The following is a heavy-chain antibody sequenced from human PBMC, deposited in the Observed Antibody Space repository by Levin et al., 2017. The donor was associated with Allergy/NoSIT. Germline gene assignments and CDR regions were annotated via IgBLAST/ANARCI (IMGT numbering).Heavy chain of an antibody. CDR1: GGSISSADHY. J-gene: IGHJ2*01. CDR2: IFYSGGA. D-gene: IGHD5/OR15-5a*01. V-gene: IGHV4-30-4*01. Sequence: SETLSLTCTASGGSISSADHYWSWIRQSPEKGLEWMGYIFYSGGAYYVPSLKSRLTISMETSENRFSLKLNSVTAADTAVYYCARSVSPGSWYFDLWGRGTLVTVSS. CDR3: ARSVSPGSWYFDL.